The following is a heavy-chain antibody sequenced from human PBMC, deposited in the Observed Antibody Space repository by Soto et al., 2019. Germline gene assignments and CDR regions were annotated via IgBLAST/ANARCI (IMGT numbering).Heavy chain of an antibody. J-gene: IGHJ4*02. CDR1: GGSISSGNYC. CDR2: IHYSGSS. Sequence: SETLSLTCTVSGGSISSGNYCWSWIRQPPGKGLEWIGFIHYSGSSYYNPSLKSRVTISVDTSKNQLSLKLTSVTAADTAVYYCARINGGSPDFWGQGTLVTVSS. V-gene: IGHV4-30-4*01. CDR3: ARINGGSPDF. D-gene: IGHD2-15*01.